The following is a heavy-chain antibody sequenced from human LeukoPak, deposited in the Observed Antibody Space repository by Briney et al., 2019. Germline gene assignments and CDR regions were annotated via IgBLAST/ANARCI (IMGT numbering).Heavy chain of an antibody. CDR2: ISAYNGNT. CDR3: ARAAPYGENFDY. D-gene: IGHD4-17*01. CDR1: GYTFTSYG. Sequence: ASVKVSCKASGYTFTSYGISWVRQAPGQGLEWMGWISAYNGNTNYAQKFQGRVTITADESTSTAYMELSSLRSEDTAVYYCARAAPYGENFDYWGQGTLVTVSS. J-gene: IGHJ4*02. V-gene: IGHV1-18*01.